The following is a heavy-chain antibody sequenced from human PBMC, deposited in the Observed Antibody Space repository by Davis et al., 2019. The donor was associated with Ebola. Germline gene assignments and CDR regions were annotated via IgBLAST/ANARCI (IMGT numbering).Heavy chain of an antibody. CDR3: AKASMKHFCDAGPCNHHEDCFDS. CDR1: GFTFSSYA. J-gene: IGHJ4*02. D-gene: IGHD1-14*01. V-gene: IGHV3-23*01. Sequence: GESLKISCAASGFTFSSYAMSWVRQAPGKGLEWVSVMSGSGGSTFYGGSVQGRFTISRDNSKNTLSLQMNSLRAEDTAVYFCAKASMKHFCDAGPCNHHEDCFDSWGQGTLVTVSS. CDR2: MSGSGGST.